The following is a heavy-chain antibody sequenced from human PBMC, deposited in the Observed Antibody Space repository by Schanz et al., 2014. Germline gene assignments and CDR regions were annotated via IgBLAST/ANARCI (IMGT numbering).Heavy chain of an antibody. J-gene: IGHJ4*02. D-gene: IGHD3-10*01. CDR1: GFSFGTYA. CDR3: ARGGFGEVSYFDY. V-gene: IGHV3-23*04. Sequence: VQLVDSGGGLVKPGGSLRLSCAASGFSFGTYAMSWVRQAPGKGLLWVSSISGTGGDDTYYADSVKGRFTISRDNSKNTLYLQMNSLRPEDTAVYYCARGGFGEVSYFDYWGQGTLVTVSS. CDR2: ISGTGGDDT.